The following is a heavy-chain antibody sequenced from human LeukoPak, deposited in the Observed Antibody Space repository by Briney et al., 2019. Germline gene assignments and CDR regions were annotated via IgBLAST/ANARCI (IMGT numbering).Heavy chain of an antibody. CDR1: GFTFSNFW. V-gene: IGHV3-11*04. J-gene: IGHJ4*02. CDR2: ISSSGSTI. Sequence: PGGSLRLSCAVSGFTFSNFWMSWIRQAPGKGLEWVSYISSSGSTIYYADSVKGRFTISRDNAKNSLYLQMNSLRAEDTAVYYCARDRDDYPDYWGQGTLVTVSS. D-gene: IGHD2-21*01. CDR3: ARDRDDYPDY.